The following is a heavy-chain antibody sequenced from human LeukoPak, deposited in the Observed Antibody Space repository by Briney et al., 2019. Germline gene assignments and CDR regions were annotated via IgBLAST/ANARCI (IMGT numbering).Heavy chain of an antibody. V-gene: IGHV3-23*01. CDR2: ISGSGGST. J-gene: IGHJ4*02. CDR3: AKFDSPGYSYGYSDY. CDR1: GFTFSSYA. Sequence: PGGSLRLSCAASGFTFSSYAMSWVRQAPGKGLEWVSAISGSGGSTYYADSVKGRFTISRDNSKNTLYLQMNSLRAEDTAVYYCAKFDSPGYSYGYSDYWGQGTLVTASS. D-gene: IGHD5-18*01.